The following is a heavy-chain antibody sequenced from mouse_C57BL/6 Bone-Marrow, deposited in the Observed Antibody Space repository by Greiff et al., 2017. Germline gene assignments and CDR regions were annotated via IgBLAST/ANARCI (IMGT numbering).Heavy chain of an antibody. CDR1: GYTFTSYW. J-gene: IGHJ2*01. V-gene: IGHV1-55*01. D-gene: IGHD1-1*01. CDR3: TTGLITTVVDH. Sequence: QVQLQQSGAELVKPGASVKMSCKASGYTFTSYWITWVKQRPGQGLEWIGDIYPGSGSTNYNEKFKSKATLTVDTSSSTAYMQLSSLTSEDTAVYYCTTGLITTVVDHWGQGTTLTVSS. CDR2: IYPGSGST.